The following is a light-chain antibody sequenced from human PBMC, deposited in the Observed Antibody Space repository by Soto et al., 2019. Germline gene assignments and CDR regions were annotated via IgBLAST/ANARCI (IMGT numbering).Light chain of an antibody. J-gene: IGKJ2*01. CDR3: QQYHTYSPHT. CDR1: QSVSNW. Sequence: DIQMTQSPSTLSASIGDRVTITCRASQSVSNWLAWYQQKPGKAPKVLIYMASNLESGIPSRFSGSGSGTEFTLTISSLQPDDFATYYCQQYHTYSPHTFGQGTKLEI. V-gene: IGKV1-5*03. CDR2: MAS.